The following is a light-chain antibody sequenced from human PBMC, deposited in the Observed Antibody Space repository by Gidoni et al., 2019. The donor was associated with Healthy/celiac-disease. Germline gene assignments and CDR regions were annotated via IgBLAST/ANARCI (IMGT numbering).Light chain of an antibody. Sequence: SYELTQPPSVSVSPGQTASITCSGDKLGDKYACCYQQKPGQSPVLVIYQDSKRPSGIPERFSGSNSGNTATLTISGIQAMDEADYYCQAWDSSTVVFGGGTKLTVL. CDR2: QDS. CDR1: KLGDKY. J-gene: IGLJ2*01. CDR3: QAWDSSTVV. V-gene: IGLV3-1*01.